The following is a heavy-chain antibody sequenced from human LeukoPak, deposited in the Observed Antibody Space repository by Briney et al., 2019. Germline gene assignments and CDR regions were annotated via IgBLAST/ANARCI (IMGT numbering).Heavy chain of an antibody. CDR2: ISYDGSNK. J-gene: IGHJ6*02. V-gene: IGHV3-30*04. Sequence: GGSLTLSCAASGFTFSSYAMPWVRQAPGKGLEGVAVISYDGSNKYYADSVKGRFTISRDNSKNTLYLQMNSLRAEDTAVYYCARDHGSGSYSSLNYYYGMDVWGQGTTVTVSS. CDR3: ARDHGSGSYSSLNYYYGMDV. CDR1: GFTFSSYA. D-gene: IGHD3-10*01.